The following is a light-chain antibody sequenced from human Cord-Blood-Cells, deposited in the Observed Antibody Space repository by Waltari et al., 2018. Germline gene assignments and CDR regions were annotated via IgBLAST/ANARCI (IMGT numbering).Light chain of an antibody. CDR2: GAS. Sequence: EIVMTQSPATLSASPGERATLSCRASQSFSSNLAWYQQKPGQAPRLLIYGASTRATGIPARFSGSGSGTEFTLTISSLQSEDFAVYYCQQYNNWPPWTFGQGTKVEIK. J-gene: IGKJ1*01. CDR1: QSFSSN. V-gene: IGKV3-15*01. CDR3: QQYNNWPPWT.